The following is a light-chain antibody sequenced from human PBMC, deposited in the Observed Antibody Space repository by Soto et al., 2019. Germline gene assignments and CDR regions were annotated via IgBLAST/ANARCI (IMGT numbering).Light chain of an antibody. CDR1: QSVSSNY. V-gene: IGKV3-20*01. CDR3: QQYGSSPFFA. Sequence: EIVLTQSPGTLSLSPGERATLSCRASQSVSSNYLAWYQQKPGQAPRLLIYGASSRATGIPDWFSGSGSGTDFTLPISSLEPEDFAVYYCQQYGSSPFFAFGPGTEVDLK. J-gene: IGKJ3*01. CDR2: GAS.